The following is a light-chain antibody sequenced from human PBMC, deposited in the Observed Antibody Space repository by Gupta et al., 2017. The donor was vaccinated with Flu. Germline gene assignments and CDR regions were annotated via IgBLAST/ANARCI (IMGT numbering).Light chain of an antibody. CDR3: SSYTSGSAFYV. Sequence: QFALTQPASVSGSPGRSITISCTGTTIDIGDYNYVSWYQQHPGRAPKLLIYEVTHRPSGVSNRFSGSKSGHTASLTISGLQAEDEADYYCSSYTSGSAFYVFGTGTKVTVL. CDR2: EVT. J-gene: IGLJ1*01. V-gene: IGLV2-14*01. CDR1: TIDIGDYNY.